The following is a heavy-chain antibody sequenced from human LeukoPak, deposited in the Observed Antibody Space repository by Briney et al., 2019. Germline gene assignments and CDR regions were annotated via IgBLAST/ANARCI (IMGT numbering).Heavy chain of an antibody. D-gene: IGHD5-18*01. J-gene: IGHJ4*02. V-gene: IGHV3-48*01. CDR1: GFTFSSYS. Sequence: GGPLRLSCAASGFTFSSYSMNWVRQAPGKGLEWVSYISSGSSTIHYADSVKGRFTISRDNAKSSLFLQMNSLRAEDTAVYYCAGIPLSTTMVDYWGQGTLVTVSS. CDR3: AGIPLSTTMVDY. CDR2: ISSGSSTI.